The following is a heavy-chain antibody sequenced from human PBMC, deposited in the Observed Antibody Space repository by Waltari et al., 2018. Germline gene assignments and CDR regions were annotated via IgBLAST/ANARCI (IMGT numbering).Heavy chain of an antibody. CDR1: GGSFSGYY. Sequence: QVQLQQWGAGPLKPSEPLSLTCAVYGGSFSGYYWSWIRQPPGKGLEWIGEINHSGSTNYNPSLKSRVTISVDTSKNQFSLKLSSVTAADTAVYYCARDRNYYDSSGYYYFQHWGQGTLVTVSS. J-gene: IGHJ1*01. D-gene: IGHD3-22*01. CDR3: ARDRNYYDSSGYYYFQH. CDR2: INHSGST. V-gene: IGHV4-34*01.